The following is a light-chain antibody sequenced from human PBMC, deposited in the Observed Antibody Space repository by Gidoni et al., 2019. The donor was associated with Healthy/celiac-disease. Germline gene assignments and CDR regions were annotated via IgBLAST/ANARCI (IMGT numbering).Light chain of an antibody. J-gene: IGLJ2*01. V-gene: IGLV2-14*01. CDR3: SSYTSSSSLV. Sequence: QSALTQPASVSGSPGQSITISCTGTSSDVGSYNFVFWYQQRPGKAPKLMIYDVTNRPSGVSNRFSGSKSGNTASLTISGLQAEDEADYYCSSYTSSSSLVFGGGTKLTVL. CDR2: DVT. CDR1: SSDVGSYNF.